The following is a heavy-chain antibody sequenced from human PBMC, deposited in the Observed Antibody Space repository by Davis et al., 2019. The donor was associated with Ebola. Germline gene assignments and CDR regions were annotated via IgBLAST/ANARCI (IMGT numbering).Heavy chain of an antibody. V-gene: IGHV3-48*02. CDR3: ARGYGSGRHFDY. CDR2: ISASGAT. CDR1: GFPFSSYG. Sequence: GESLKISCAASGFPFSSYGLSWVRQAPGKGLEWVSGISASGATYYADSVKGRFTISRDNAKNSLYLQMNSLTDEDTAIYYCARGYGSGRHFDYWGQGTLVTVSS. D-gene: IGHD3-10*01. J-gene: IGHJ4*02.